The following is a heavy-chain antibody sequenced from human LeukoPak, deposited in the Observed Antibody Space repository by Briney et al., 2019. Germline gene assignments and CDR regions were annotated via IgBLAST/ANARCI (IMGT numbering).Heavy chain of an antibody. D-gene: IGHD2-2*01. Sequence: GGSLRLSCAAAGFTFSSYWMSWVRQAPGKGLEWVANIKQDGSEKYYVDSVKGRFTISRDNAKNSLYLQMNSLRAEDTAVYYCARDDCSSISCYHNWFDPWGQGTLVTVSS. CDR1: GFTFSSYW. CDR2: IKQDGSEK. J-gene: IGHJ5*02. CDR3: ARDDCSSISCYHNWFDP. V-gene: IGHV3-7*01.